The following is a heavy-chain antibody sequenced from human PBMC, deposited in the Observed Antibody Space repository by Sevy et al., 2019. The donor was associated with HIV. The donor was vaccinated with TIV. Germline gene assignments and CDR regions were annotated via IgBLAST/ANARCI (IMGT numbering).Heavy chain of an antibody. CDR2: IKQDGSEK. D-gene: IGHD6-6*01. CDR3: ARSLGKSIAALLDY. Sequence: GESLKISCAASGFTFSSYWMSWVRQAPGKGLEWVANIKQDGSEKYYVDSVKGRFTISRDNAKNSLYLQMNSLRAEDTAVYYCARSLGKSIAALLDYWGQGTLVTVSS. CDR1: GFTFSSYW. J-gene: IGHJ4*02. V-gene: IGHV3-7*01.